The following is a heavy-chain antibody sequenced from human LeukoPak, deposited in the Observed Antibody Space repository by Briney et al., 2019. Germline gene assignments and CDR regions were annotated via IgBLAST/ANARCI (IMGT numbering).Heavy chain of an antibody. CDR3: ARQNPHDYGDPLFDY. Sequence: SETLSLTCTVSGDSISSSSYYWGWIRQPPGKGLEWIGSIYYSGSTYYNPSLKSRVTISVDTSKNQFSLKLSSVTAADTAVYYCARQNPHDYGDPLFDYWGQGTLVTVSS. J-gene: IGHJ4*02. CDR1: GDSISSSSYY. CDR2: IYYSGST. V-gene: IGHV4-39*01. D-gene: IGHD4-17*01.